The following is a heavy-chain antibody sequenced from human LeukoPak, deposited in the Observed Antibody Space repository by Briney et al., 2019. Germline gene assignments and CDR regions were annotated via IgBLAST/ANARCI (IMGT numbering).Heavy chain of an antibody. V-gene: IGHV4-59*01. D-gene: IGHD5-18*01. Sequence: SETLSLTCTVSGGSISSYYWSWIRQPPGKGLEWIGYIYYSGSTNYNPSLRSRVTISVDTSKNQFSLNLSSVTAADTAVYYCARGRLWSRNWFDPWGQGTLVTVSS. J-gene: IGHJ5*02. CDR1: GGSISSYY. CDR3: ARGRLWSRNWFDP. CDR2: IYYSGST.